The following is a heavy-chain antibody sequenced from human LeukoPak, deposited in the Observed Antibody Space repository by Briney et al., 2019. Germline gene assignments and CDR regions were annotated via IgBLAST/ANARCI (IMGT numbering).Heavy chain of an antibody. D-gene: IGHD6-6*01. CDR1: GGSISSYY. J-gene: IGHJ4*02. Sequence: SETLSLTCTVSGGSISSYYWSWIRQPPGKGLEWIGYIYYSGSTNYNPSLKGRVTISVDTSKNQFSLKLSSVTAADTAVYYCAGLAAHSRPDFDYWGQGTLVTVSS. V-gene: IGHV4-59*08. CDR3: AGLAAHSRPDFDY. CDR2: IYYSGST.